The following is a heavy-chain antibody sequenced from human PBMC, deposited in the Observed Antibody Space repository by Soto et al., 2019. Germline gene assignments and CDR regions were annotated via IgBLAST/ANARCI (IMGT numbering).Heavy chain of an antibody. CDR1: GYTFTSYA. J-gene: IGHJ5*02. D-gene: IGHD3-10*01. Sequence: ASVKVSCKASGYTFTSYAMHWVRQAPGQRLEWMGWINAGNGNTKYSQKFQGRVTITRDTSASTAYMELSSLRSEDTAVYYCARAVVLWFGESNWFDPWGQGTLVTVSS. V-gene: IGHV1-3*01. CDR3: ARAVVLWFGESNWFDP. CDR2: INAGNGNT.